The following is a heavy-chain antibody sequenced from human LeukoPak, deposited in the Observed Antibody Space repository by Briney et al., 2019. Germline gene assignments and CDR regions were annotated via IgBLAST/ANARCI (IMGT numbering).Heavy chain of an antibody. CDR3: ARSPYFDFWAGYYDLDC. J-gene: IGHJ4*02. Sequence: SQTLSLTCTVSGASINSGNSYLSWIRHPPGKGLEWIGYIYYSGTTYYNPSLKSRVSMSIDTSENQFSLKLNSVTAADTAVYYCARSPYFDFWAGYYDLDCWGQGTLVTVSS. D-gene: IGHD3-3*01. V-gene: IGHV4-30-4*08. CDR1: GASINSGNSY. CDR2: IYYSGTT.